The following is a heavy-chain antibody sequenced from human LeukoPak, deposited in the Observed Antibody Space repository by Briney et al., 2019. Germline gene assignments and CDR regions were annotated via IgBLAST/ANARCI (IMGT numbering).Heavy chain of an antibody. J-gene: IGHJ4*02. D-gene: IGHD4-17*01. CDR1: GGSISSGYYY. CDR2: IYASGST. V-gene: IGHV4-61*02. CDR3: ARDTVTTFSLDY. Sequence: SETLSLTCTVAGGSISSGYYYWNWIRQPAGKGLDWFGRIYASGSTNYSLCLKRPITMSVDTAKNKWSLKLSSVTAADTAVYYCARDTVTTFSLDYWGQGTLVTVSS.